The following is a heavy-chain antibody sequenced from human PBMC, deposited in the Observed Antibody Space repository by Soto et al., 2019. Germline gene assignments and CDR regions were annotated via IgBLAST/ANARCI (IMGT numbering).Heavy chain of an antibody. CDR2: IIPIFGTA. CDR3: ARDRPRDGGKGRSVAGAFDI. V-gene: IGHV1-69*06. J-gene: IGHJ3*02. CDR1: GGTFSSYA. Sequence: QVQLVQSGAEVKKPGSSVKVSCKASGGTFSSYAISWVRQAPGQGLEWMGGIIPIFGTANYAQKFQGRVTITADKSTSTAYMQLSRLRAEDTAVYYCARDRPRDGGKGRSVAGAFDIWGQGTMVTVSS. D-gene: IGHD2-15*01.